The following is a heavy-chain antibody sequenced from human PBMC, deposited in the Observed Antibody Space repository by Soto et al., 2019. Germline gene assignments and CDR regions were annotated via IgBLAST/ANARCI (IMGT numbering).Heavy chain of an antibody. J-gene: IGHJ4*02. D-gene: IGHD3-3*01. V-gene: IGHV3-15*01. CDR2: IKSKADGGTT. CDR3: TTGWSSKDY. CDR1: GFIFSNAW. Sequence: GSLRLSCAASGFIFSNAWMIWVRQAPGKGLEWVGRIKSKADGGTTNYAAPVKGRFNISRDGSKNTLYLQMNGLKTEDTAVYYCTTGWSSKDYWGQGTLVTVSS.